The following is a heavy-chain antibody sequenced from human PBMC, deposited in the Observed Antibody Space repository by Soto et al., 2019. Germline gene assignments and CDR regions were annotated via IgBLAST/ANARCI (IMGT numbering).Heavy chain of an antibody. CDR1: GYTFTSYG. CDR2: ISPYNGKT. D-gene: IGHD3-10*01. CDR3: ARDTGLGSSYPPLDY. J-gene: IGHJ4*01. Sequence: ASVKVSCKASGYTFTSYGLSWVRQAPGQGLEWMGWISPYNGKTEDWPKFQGRVTMTTDISMSTAYMELSSLTSEDSPIYYCARDTGLGSSYPPLDYWGQGSLVTVSS. V-gene: IGHV1-18*04.